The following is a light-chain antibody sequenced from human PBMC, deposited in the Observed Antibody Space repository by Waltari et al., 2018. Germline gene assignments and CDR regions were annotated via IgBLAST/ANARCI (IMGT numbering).Light chain of an antibody. J-gene: IGKJ1*01. CDR1: QSLLHSNGNTY. CDR2: KVT. CDR3: MQSTKDRT. Sequence: VMTQTPLSLPVTPGEPASISCRSSQSLLHSNGNTYLHWYLQKPGQSPRLLIYKVTNRESGVPDRFSGSGSGTDFTLKISRVEPEDVGVYYCMQSTKDRTFGQGTKVEIK. V-gene: IGKV2D-29*02.